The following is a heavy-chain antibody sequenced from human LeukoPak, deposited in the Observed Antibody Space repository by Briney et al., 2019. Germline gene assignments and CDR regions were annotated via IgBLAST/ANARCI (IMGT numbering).Heavy chain of an antibody. Sequence: GGSLRLSCAASGFTFSSNLMHWVRQAPGKGLVWVSRINEDGSTTNYAASVKGRSTIFRDNAKNPLYLQMKSLTAEDTAVYYCVRDLGGSSGHWGQGTLVTVSS. V-gene: IGHV3-74*01. D-gene: IGHD1-26*01. CDR1: GFTFSSNL. J-gene: IGHJ4*02. CDR3: VRDLGGSSGH. CDR2: INEDGSTT.